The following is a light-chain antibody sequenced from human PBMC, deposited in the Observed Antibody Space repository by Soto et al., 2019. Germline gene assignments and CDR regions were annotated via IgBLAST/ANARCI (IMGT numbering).Light chain of an antibody. Sequence: QSVLTQPPSVSEAPRQRVTISCSGSSSNIGNNAENWYQQLPGKAPKLLIYYDDLLPSGVSDRFSGSKSGTSASLAISGLQSEDEADYYCAAWDDSLNGLVFGGGTKVTVL. V-gene: IGLV1-36*01. CDR3: AAWDDSLNGLV. J-gene: IGLJ2*01. CDR2: YDD. CDR1: SSNIGNNA.